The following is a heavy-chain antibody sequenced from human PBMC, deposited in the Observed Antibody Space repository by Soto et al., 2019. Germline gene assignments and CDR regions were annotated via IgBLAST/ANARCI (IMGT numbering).Heavy chain of an antibody. CDR3: AAGGLGAGGYFYYGLDV. V-gene: IGHV1-69*13. CDR1: GGTXSRFA. CDR2: VIPLFSVS. J-gene: IGHJ6*02. Sequence: SXKVSFKVSGGTXSRFAIGLVRQAPGQGLEWMGGVIPLFSVSSQSEKLQERVTVTADEATSTVYLELRSLKYHDTAIHYCAAGGLGAGGYFYYGLDVWGQGTTAPVSS. D-gene: IGHD2-15*01.